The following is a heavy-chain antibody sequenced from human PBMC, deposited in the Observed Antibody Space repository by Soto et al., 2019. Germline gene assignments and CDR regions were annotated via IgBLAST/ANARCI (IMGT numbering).Heavy chain of an antibody. CDR1: GYTFTSYG. CDR3: ARVAAALNGFDP. D-gene: IGHD6-13*01. V-gene: IGHV1-18*01. CDR2: ISAYNGNT. J-gene: IGHJ5*02. Sequence: ASVKVSCKASGYTFTSYGVSWVRQAPGQGLEWMGWISAYNGNTNYAQKLQDRVTMTTDTSTSTAYMELRSLRSDDTAVYYCARVAAALNGFDPWGQGTLVTVSS.